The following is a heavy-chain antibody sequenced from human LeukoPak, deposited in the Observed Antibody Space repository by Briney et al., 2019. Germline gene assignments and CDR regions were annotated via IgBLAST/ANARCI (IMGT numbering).Heavy chain of an antibody. CDR2: ISAYNGNT. Sequence: ASVKVSCKASGYTFTSYDISWVRQAPGQGLEWMGWISAYNGNTNYAQKLQGRVTMTTDTSTSTAYMELRSLRSDDTAVYYCARGGRYSGSSDDAFDIWGQGTMVTVSS. D-gene: IGHD1-26*01. J-gene: IGHJ3*02. CDR1: GYTFTSYD. V-gene: IGHV1-18*01. CDR3: ARGGRYSGSSDDAFDI.